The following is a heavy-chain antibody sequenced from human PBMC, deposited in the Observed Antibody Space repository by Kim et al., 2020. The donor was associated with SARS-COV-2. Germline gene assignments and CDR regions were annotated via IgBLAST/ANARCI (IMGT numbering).Heavy chain of an antibody. CDR1: RASVSSRSFY. D-gene: IGHD6-19*01. CDR2: IYYSGTT. J-gene: IGHJ4*02. CDR3: ARRGGSSGSFDY. Sequence: SETLSLTCTVSRASVSSRSFYWGWIRQPPGKGLEWIGSIYYSGTTYYNPSLKSRVTISVDTSKNQFSLKLNSVTAADTAVYYCARRGGSSGSFDYWGQGTLVTVSS. V-gene: IGHV4-39*01.